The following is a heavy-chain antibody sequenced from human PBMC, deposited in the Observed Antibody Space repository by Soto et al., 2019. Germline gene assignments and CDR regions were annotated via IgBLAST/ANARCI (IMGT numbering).Heavy chain of an antibody. V-gene: IGHV4-59*08. J-gene: IGHJ3*02. Sequence: SETLSLTCTVSGGSISSYYWSWIRQPPGKGLEWIGYIYYSGSTNYNPSLKSRVTISVDTSKNQFSLKLSSVTAADTAVYYCARRDIVATIGSDAFDIWGQGTMVTVSS. CDR2: IYYSGST. D-gene: IGHD5-12*01. CDR3: ARRDIVATIGSDAFDI. CDR1: GGSISSYY.